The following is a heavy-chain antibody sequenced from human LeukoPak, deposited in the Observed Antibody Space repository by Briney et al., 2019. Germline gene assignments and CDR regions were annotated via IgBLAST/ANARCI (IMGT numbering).Heavy chain of an antibody. CDR2: IWYDGSNK. CDR3: ARVDSSSGLDYYYYGMDV. J-gene: IGHJ6*02. D-gene: IGHD3-22*01. Sequence: PGRSLRLSCAASGFTFSSYGMHWVRQAPGKGLEWVAVIWYDGSNKYYADSVKGRFTISRDNSKNTLYLQMNILRAEDRAVYYCARVDSSSGLDYYYYGMDVWGQGTTVTVSS. V-gene: IGHV3-33*01. CDR1: GFTFSSYG.